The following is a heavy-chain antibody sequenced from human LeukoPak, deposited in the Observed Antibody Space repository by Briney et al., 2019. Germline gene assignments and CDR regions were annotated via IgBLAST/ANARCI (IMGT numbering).Heavy chain of an antibody. V-gene: IGHV1-18*01. CDR2: ISAYNGKT. D-gene: IGHD6-13*01. J-gene: IGHJ4*02. CDR1: GYTVTSYG. Sequence: ASVKVSCKASGYTVTSYGISWVRQAPGQGLEWMEWISAYNGKTNHAQNFQGRVTMTTDTSTSTAYMELRSLRSDDTAVYYCARDGKQQLGFDYWGQGTLVTVSS. CDR3: ARDGKQQLGFDY.